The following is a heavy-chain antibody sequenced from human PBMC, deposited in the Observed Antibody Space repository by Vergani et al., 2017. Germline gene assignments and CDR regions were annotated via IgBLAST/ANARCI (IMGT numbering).Heavy chain of an antibody. CDR2: ISGSGGST. V-gene: IGHV3-23*01. D-gene: IGHD3-3*01. Sequence: EVQLLESGGGLVQPGGSLRLSCAASGFTFSSYAMSWVRQAPGKGLEWVSAISGSGGSTYYADSVKGRFTISRDNSKNTLYLQMNSLRAEDTAVYYCAKDRSTITIFGVDYYYYYMDVWGKGTTVTVSS. CDR3: AKDRSTITIFGVDYYYYYMDV. CDR1: GFTFSSYA. J-gene: IGHJ6*03.